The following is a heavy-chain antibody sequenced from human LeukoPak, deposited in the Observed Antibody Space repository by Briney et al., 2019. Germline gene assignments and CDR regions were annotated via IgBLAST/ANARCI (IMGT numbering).Heavy chain of an antibody. D-gene: IGHD2-21*02. J-gene: IGHJ4*02. CDR2: INPNSGGT. V-gene: IGHV1-2*02. CDR1: GYTFTGYY. Sequence: ASVKVSCKASGYTFTGYYMHWVRQAPGQGLEWMGWINPNSGGTNYAQKFQGRVTMTRDTSISTAYMELSRLRSDDTAVYYCARDVKVTAYCGGDCYPGVDYWGQGTPVTVSS. CDR3: ARDVKVTAYCGGDCYPGVDY.